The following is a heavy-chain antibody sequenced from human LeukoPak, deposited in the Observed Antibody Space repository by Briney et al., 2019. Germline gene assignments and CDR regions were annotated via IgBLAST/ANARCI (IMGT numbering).Heavy chain of an antibody. Sequence: KGPEWVSAIGRRGGSTYYADSLGGRFTISRDNSKDMVYLQMNSLKVEDTATYYCGKEGGAWGQGTKVTVSS. J-gene: IGHJ5*02. CDR3: GKEGGA. CDR2: IGRRGGST. V-gene: IGHV3-23*01. D-gene: IGHD3-16*01.